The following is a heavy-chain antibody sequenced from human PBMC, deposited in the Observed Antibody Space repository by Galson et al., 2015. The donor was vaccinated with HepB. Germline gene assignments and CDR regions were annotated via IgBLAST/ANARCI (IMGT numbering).Heavy chain of an antibody. J-gene: IGHJ6*02. CDR3: ARVDTEDLYYYYGMDV. V-gene: IGHV3-30-3*01. D-gene: IGHD2-2*02. CDR1: GFTFSSYA. CDR2: ISYDGSNK. Sequence: SLRLSCAASGFTFSSYAMHWVRQAPGKGLEWVAVISYDGSNKYYADSVKGRFTISRDNSKNTLYLQMNSLRAEDTAVYYCARVDTEDLYYYYGMDVWGQGTTVTVSS.